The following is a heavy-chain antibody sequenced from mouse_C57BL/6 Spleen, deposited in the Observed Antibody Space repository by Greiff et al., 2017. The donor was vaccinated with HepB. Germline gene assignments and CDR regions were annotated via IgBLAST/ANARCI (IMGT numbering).Heavy chain of an antibody. V-gene: IGHV3-1*01. Sequence: EVQLVESGPGMVKPSQSLSLTCTVTGYSITSGYDWHWIRHFPGNKLEWMGYISYSGSTNYNPSLKSRISITHDTSKNHFFLKLNSVTTEDTATYYCAREGELRRGWFAYWGQGTLVTVSA. D-gene: IGHD2-12*01. J-gene: IGHJ3*01. CDR3: AREGELRRGWFAY. CDR1: GYSITSGYD. CDR2: ISYSGST.